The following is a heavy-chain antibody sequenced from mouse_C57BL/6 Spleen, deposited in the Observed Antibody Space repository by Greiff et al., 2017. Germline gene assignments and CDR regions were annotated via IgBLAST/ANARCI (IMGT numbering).Heavy chain of an antibody. J-gene: IGHJ3*01. CDR1: GFNIKDYY. V-gene: IGHV14-2*01. CDR2: IDPEDGVT. CDR3: ARNDCYGSSSFAY. D-gene: IGHD1-1*01. Sequence: VQLKQSGAELVKPGASVKLSCTASGFNIKDYYMHWVKQRTEQGLEWIGRIDPEDGVTKYAPKFQGKATITADTSSNTAYLQLSSLTSEDTAVYYCARNDCYGSSSFAYWGQWTLVTVSA.